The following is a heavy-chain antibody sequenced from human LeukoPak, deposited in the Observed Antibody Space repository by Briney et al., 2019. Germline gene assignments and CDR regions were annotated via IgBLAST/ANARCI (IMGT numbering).Heavy chain of an antibody. D-gene: IGHD2-15*01. Sequence: ASVKVSCKVSGYTFTGYYMHWVRQAPGQGLEWMGWINPNSGGTNYAQKFQGRVTMTRDTSISTAYMELSRLRSDDTAVYYCARGYCSGGSCYALFSYYYGMDVWGQGTTVTVSS. V-gene: IGHV1-2*02. CDR2: INPNSGGT. J-gene: IGHJ6*02. CDR1: GYTFTGYY. CDR3: ARGYCSGGSCYALFSYYYGMDV.